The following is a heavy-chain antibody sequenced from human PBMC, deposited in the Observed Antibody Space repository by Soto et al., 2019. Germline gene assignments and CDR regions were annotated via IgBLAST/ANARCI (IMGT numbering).Heavy chain of an antibody. D-gene: IGHD2-2*01. CDR3: ARWGYCSSTSCYAHDAFDI. CDR2: ISAYNGNT. Sequence: GASVKVSCKASGYTFTSYGISWVRQAPGQGLEWMGWISAYNGNTNYAQKLQGRVTMTTDTSTSTAYMELRSLRSDDTAVYYCARWGYCSSTSCYAHDAFDIWGQGTMVTVSS. J-gene: IGHJ3*02. V-gene: IGHV1-18*01. CDR1: GYTFTSYG.